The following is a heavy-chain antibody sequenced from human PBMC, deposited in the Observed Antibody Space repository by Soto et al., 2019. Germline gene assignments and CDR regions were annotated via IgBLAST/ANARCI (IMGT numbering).Heavy chain of an antibody. CDR1: GLTVSSSY. Sequence: PGGSLRLSCAASGLTVSSSYMSWVRQAPGKGLQWVSVIYSAGSTYYANSVKGRFTISRDISTNMVYLQMSSLTDEDTAVYYCAITLLDTAMLPMDVWGQGTTVTVSS. D-gene: IGHD5-18*01. V-gene: IGHV3-53*01. CDR3: AITLLDTAMLPMDV. J-gene: IGHJ6*02. CDR2: IYSAGST.